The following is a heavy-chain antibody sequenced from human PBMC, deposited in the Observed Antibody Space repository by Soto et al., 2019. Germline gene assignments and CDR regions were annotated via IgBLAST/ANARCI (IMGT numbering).Heavy chain of an antibody. CDR1: GYNFRDYG. CDR2: VSPNSGKT. V-gene: IGHV1-18*01. CDR3: AREIWSTSGPQNFFDD. J-gene: IGHJ4*02. Sequence: QVQLVQSGAEVKNPGASVKVSCKATGYNFRDYGVIWARQAPGQGLEWMGYVSPNSGKTNYGQDLQGRVTMTTDTSTTTAYLELRSMRSDDTAVYYCAREIWSTSGPQNFFDDWGQGTLVTVSS. D-gene: IGHD2-2*01.